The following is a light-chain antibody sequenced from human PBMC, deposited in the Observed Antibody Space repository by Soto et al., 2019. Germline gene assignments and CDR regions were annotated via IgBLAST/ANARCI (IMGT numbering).Light chain of an antibody. V-gene: IGLV2-14*02. CDR2: EGS. CDR1: SSDVGSYNL. Sequence: QSVLTQPASVSGSPGQSITISCTGTSSDVGSYNLVSWYQQHPGKAPKLMIYEGSKRPSGVSNRFSGSKSGNTASLTISGLQPEDEADYYCSSFITTNTLVFGGGTQLTVL. J-gene: IGLJ2*01. CDR3: SSFITTNTLV.